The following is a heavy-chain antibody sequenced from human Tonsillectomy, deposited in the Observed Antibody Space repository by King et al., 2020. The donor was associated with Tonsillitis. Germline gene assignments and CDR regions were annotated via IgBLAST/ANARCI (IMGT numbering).Heavy chain of an antibody. CDR2: IDWDDDK. CDR3: ARISGGYSSGWYYYSYGMDV. J-gene: IGHJ6*02. V-gene: IGHV2-70*01. Sequence: TLKESGPALVKPTQTLTLTCTFSGFSLSTSGMCVSWIRQPPGKALEWLALIDWDDDKYYSTSLKTRLTISKDTSKNQVVLTMTNMDPVDTATYYCARISGGYSSGWYYYSYGMDVWGQGTTVTVSS. CDR1: GFSLSTSGMC. D-gene: IGHD6-19*01.